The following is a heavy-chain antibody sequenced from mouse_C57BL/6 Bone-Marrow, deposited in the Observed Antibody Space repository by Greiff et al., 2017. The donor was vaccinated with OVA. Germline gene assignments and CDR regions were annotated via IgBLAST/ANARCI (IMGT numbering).Heavy chain of an antibody. CDR3: ARGEAYYGRGYFDV. V-gene: IGHV5-17*01. CDR1: GFTFSDYG. J-gene: IGHJ1*03. Sequence: EVHLVESGGGLVKPGGSLKLSCAASGFTFSDYGMHWVRQAPEKGLEWVAYISSGSSTIYYADTVKGRFTISRDNAKNTLFLQMTSLRSEDTAMYYCARGEAYYGRGYFDVWGTGTTVTVSS. CDR2: ISSGSSTI. D-gene: IGHD1-1*01.